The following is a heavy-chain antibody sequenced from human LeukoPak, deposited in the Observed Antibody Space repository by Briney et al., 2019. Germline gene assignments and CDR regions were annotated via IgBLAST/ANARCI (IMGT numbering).Heavy chain of an antibody. CDR3: ARPYSSGWSGAFDI. Sequence: SETLSLTCTVSGGSISSYYWSWIRQPPGKGLEWIGNIYTSGNTIYNPSLKSRVAISVDTSKNQFSLKLNSVTAADTAVYYCARPYSSGWSGAFDIWGQGTMVTVSS. D-gene: IGHD6-19*01. J-gene: IGHJ3*02. CDR2: IYTSGNT. V-gene: IGHV4-4*09. CDR1: GGSISSYY.